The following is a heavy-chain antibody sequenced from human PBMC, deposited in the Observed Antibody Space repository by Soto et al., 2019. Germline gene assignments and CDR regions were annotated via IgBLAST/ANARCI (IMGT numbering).Heavy chain of an antibody. CDR2: MNPKSGNT. Sequence: QVQLVQSGADVKKPGASVKVSCKASGYTLTSYDSNWVRLATGQGLEWMGLMNPKSGNTAYAKTFQGRVTMTRNTSISTVYMELSSLRAEDTAVYYCASLKQDYVVAWGQGTLVTVSS. CDR1: GYTLTSYD. D-gene: IGHD3-16*01. V-gene: IGHV1-8*01. J-gene: IGHJ5*02. CDR3: ASLKQDYVVA.